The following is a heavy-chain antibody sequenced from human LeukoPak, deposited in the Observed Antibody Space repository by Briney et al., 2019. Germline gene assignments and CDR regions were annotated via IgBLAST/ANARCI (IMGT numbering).Heavy chain of an antibody. D-gene: IGHD3-22*01. V-gene: IGHV3-23*01. CDR2: ISGSGGST. J-gene: IGHJ5*02. CDR3: AKESYYYDSSGYLNWFDP. CDR1: GFAFSSYG. Sequence: PGGSLRLSCAASGFAFSSYGMSWVRQAPGKGLEWVSAISGSGGSTYYADSVKGRFTISRDNSKNTLYLQMNSLRAEDTAVYYCAKESYYYDSSGYLNWFDPWGQGTLVTVSS.